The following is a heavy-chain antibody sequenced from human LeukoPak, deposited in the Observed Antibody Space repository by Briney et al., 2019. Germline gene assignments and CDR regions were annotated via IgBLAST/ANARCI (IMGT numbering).Heavy chain of an antibody. CDR2: IWSDGSYK. CDR3: TREASKGYYDTSGYYYDY. Sequence: AGRSLRLSCAASGFTFSKFGMHWVRQAPGKGLEWVAVIWSDGSYKNYADSVKVRFSISRDNSKNTLYLQMNSLRADDTAVYYCTREASKGYYDTSGYYYDYWGQGTLVTVSS. D-gene: IGHD3-22*01. CDR1: GFTFSKFG. J-gene: IGHJ4*02. V-gene: IGHV3-33*01.